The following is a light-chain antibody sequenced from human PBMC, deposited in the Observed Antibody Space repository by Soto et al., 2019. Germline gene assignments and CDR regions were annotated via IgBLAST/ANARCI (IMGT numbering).Light chain of an antibody. Sequence: QSVLTQPPSVSGAPGQRVTISCTGSSSNIGAGYDVHWYQQLPGTAPKLPIYGNSNRPSGVPDRFSGSKSGTSASLAITGLQAEDEADYYCQSYDSSLSGNVVFGGGTKVTVL. V-gene: IGLV1-40*01. J-gene: IGLJ2*01. CDR3: QSYDSSLSGNVV. CDR2: GNS. CDR1: SSNIGAGYD.